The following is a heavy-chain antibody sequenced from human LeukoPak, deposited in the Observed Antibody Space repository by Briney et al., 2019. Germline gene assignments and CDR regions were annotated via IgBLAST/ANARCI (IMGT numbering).Heavy chain of an antibody. CDR1: GYTFTGYY. Sequence: GASVKVSCKASGYTFTGYYMHWVRQAPGQGLEWMGWINPNSGGTNYAQKFQGRVTMTRDTSISTAYMELSRLRSDDTAVYYCASDSGERGSGSDLIAYWGQGTLVTGSS. J-gene: IGHJ4*02. V-gene: IGHV1-2*02. D-gene: IGHD3-10*01. CDR2: INPNSGGT. CDR3: ASDSGERGSGSDLIAY.